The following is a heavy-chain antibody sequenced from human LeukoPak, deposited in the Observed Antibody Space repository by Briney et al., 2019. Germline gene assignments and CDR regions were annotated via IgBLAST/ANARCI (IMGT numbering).Heavy chain of an antibody. CDR3: ARDRALYGSRRGYYYTEDDY. J-gene: IGHJ4*02. V-gene: IGHV3-7*01. CDR1: GFTFSTYW. CDR2: MNQDGSEK. Sequence: PGGSLRLSCAASGFTFSTYWMSWVRQAPGKGLEWVANMNQDGSEKYYLDSVKGRFTVSRDNAKNSLYLQMNSLRVDDTAVYFCARDRALYGSRRGYYYTEDDYWGQGTLVTVSS. D-gene: IGHD3-22*01.